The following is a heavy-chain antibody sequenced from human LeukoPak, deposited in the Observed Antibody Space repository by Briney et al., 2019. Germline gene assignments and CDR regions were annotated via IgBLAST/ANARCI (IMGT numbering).Heavy chain of an antibody. CDR1: GGSISSYY. CDR3: ARETSLTTVTTQKGYYYYYMDV. D-gene: IGHD4-11*01. CDR2: IYTSGST. V-gene: IGHV4-4*07. Sequence: SETLSLTCTVSGGSISSYYWSWIRQPAGKGLEWIGRIYTSGSTNYNPSLKSRVTMSVDTSKNQFSLKLSSVTAADTAVYYCARETSLTTVTTQKGYYYYYMDVWGKGTTVTVPS. J-gene: IGHJ6*03.